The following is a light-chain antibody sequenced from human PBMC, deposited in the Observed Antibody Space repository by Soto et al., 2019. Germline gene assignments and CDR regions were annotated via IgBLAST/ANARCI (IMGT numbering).Light chain of an antibody. CDR1: QSISNW. Sequence: DVQMTQSPSTLSASVGDRVTITCRASQSISNWLAWYQQKPGKAPKLLIYAASSLQSGVPSRFSGSGSGTDFTFTISSLQPEDIATYYCQQYENLPLTFGGGTKVDIK. V-gene: IGKV1-5*01. CDR3: QQYENLPLT. CDR2: AAS. J-gene: IGKJ4*01.